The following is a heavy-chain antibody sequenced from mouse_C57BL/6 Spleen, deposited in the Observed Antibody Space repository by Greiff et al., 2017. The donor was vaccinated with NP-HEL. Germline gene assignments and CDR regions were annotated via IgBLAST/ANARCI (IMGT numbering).Heavy chain of an antibody. J-gene: IGHJ2*01. CDR2: INPSSGYT. D-gene: IGHD1-1*01. CDR3: ARGTTVVENFDY. Sequence: QVQLKQSGAELARPGASVKMSCKASGYTFTSYTMHWVKQRPGQGLEWIGYINPSSGYTKYNQKFKDKATLTADKSSSTAYMQLSSLTSEDSAVYYCARGTTVVENFDYWGQGTTLTVSS. V-gene: IGHV1-4*01. CDR1: GYTFTSYT.